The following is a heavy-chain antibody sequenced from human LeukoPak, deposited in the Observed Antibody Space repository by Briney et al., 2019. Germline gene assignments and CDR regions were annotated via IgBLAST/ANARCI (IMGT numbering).Heavy chain of an antibody. D-gene: IGHD3-22*01. CDR1: GLTLWSLG. CDR2: INCESRKI. J-gene: IGHJ4*02. V-gene: IGHV3-48*01. Sequence: SGGPLSLPCAASGLTLWSLGTQGPRPAPGKGLEWVSYINCESRKIYESYSVKGRFAISRDNARNSLCLLMNSLRAEDTAIYYCAREDYYDSRTYPSRGFDYWGQGTLVTVSS. CDR3: AREDYYDSRTYPSRGFDY.